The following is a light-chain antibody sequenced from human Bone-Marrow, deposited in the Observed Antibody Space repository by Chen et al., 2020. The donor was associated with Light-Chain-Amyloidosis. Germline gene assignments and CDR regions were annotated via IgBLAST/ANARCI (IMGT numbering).Light chain of an antibody. Sequence: QSALTQPASVSGSPGQSITISCTGTSSDVGGDKHVSWYQQHPDKAPKLMIYEVTNRPSWVPDRFSVSKSDNTASLTFSGLQTDDEADYFCSSYTITNTLVFVSGTRVTVL. CDR1: SSDVGGDKH. J-gene: IGLJ1*01. V-gene: IGLV2-14*01. CDR2: EVT. CDR3: SSYTITNTLV.